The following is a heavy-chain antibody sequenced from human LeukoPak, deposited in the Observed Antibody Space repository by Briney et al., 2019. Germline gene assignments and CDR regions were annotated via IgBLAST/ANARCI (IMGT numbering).Heavy chain of an antibody. CDR3: ARDRYSSSSTYYYYYMDV. CDR2: IYYSGST. CDR1: GGSTSSSSYY. J-gene: IGHJ6*03. D-gene: IGHD6-6*01. V-gene: IGHV4-39*07. Sequence: SETLSLTCTVSGGSTSSSSYYWGWIRQPPGKGLEWIGSIYYSGSTYYNPSLKSRVTISVDTSKNQFSLKLSSVTAADMAVYYCARDRYSSSSTYYYYYMDVWGKGTTVTVSS.